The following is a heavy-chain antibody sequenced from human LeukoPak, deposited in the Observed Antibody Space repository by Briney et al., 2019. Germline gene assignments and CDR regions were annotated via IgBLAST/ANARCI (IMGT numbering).Heavy chain of an antibody. CDR1: GGSISSYY. Sequence: SETLSLTCTVSGGSISSYYWSWIRQPPGKGLEWIGYIYYSGSTNYNPSLKSRVTISVDTSKNQFSLTLSSVTAADTAVYYCARGVPKEMSVCDWNYVTYFYYYMDVWGKGTTVTVSS. CDR3: ARGVPKEMSVCDWNYVTYFYYYMDV. D-gene: IGHD1-7*01. V-gene: IGHV4-59*12. CDR2: IYYSGST. J-gene: IGHJ6*03.